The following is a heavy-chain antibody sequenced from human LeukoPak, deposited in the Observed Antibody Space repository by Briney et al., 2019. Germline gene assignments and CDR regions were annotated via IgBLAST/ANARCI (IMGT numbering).Heavy chain of an antibody. CDR1: GGSISGYY. J-gene: IGHJ4*02. CDR3: ARLYCSGGSCYRGFIDY. Sequence: TSETLSLTCTVSGGSISGYYWSWIRQPPGKGLEWIGYIYNSGSTNYNPSLKSRVTISVDTSKNQFSLKLSSVTAADTAVYYCARLYCSGGSCYRGFIDYWGQGTLVTVSS. D-gene: IGHD2-15*01. CDR2: IYNSGST. V-gene: IGHV4-59*08.